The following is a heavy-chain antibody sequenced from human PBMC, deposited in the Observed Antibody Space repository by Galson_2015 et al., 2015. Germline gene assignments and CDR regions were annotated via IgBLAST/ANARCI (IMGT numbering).Heavy chain of an antibody. D-gene: IGHD2-15*01. CDR3: ARGIVVVVAATPSAFGI. J-gene: IGHJ3*02. Sequence: SVKVSCKASGGTFSSYAISWVRQAPGQGLEWMGGIIPIFGTANYAQKFQGRVTITADESTSTAYMELSSLRSEDTAVYYCARGIVVVVAATPSAFGIWGQGTMVTVSS. V-gene: IGHV1-69*13. CDR2: IIPIFGTA. CDR1: GGTFSSYA.